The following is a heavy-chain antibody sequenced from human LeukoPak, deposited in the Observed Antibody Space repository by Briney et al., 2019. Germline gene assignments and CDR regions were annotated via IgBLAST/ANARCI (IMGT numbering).Heavy chain of an antibody. CDR1: GGSISSDAYF. J-gene: IGHJ4*02. CDR2: IYYSGNT. V-gene: IGHV4-31*03. D-gene: IGHD2-2*01. Sequence: SQTLSLTCTVSGGSISSDAYFWSWIRQHPGKGLEWIGNIYYSGNTYYNPSLKSRVTMSVDTSKNQFCLKLSSVTAADTAVYYFAAIVVVSAAIDYWGQGTLVTVSS. CDR3: AAIVVVSAAIDY.